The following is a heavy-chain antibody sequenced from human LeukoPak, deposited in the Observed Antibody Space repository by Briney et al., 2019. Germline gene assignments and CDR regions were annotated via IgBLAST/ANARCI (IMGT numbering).Heavy chain of an antibody. CDR2: IYYSGST. Sequence: SETLSLTCTVSGGSISSSSYYWGWIRQPPGKGLEWIGSIYYSGSTYYNPSLKSRVTISVDTSKNQFSLKLSSVTAADTAVYYCARGHYYDTSGDYWGQGTLVTVSS. V-gene: IGHV4-39*07. D-gene: IGHD3-22*01. CDR3: ARGHYYDTSGDY. CDR1: GGSISSSSYY. J-gene: IGHJ4*02.